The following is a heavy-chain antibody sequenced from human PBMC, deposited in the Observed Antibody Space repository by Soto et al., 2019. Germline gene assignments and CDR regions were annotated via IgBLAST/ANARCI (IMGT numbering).Heavy chain of an antibody. CDR2: INHSGST. CDR3: ARDKITGLCDY. Sequence: QVQLQQWGAGLLKPSETLSLTCAVYGGSFSGYDWTWIRQPPGTGLEWIGEINHSGSTNYNPSLTSRVTISVDTSKNQFSLQLPSVTAADTAVYYCARDKITGLCDYWGQGTLVTVSS. J-gene: IGHJ4*02. D-gene: IGHD2-8*02. V-gene: IGHV4-34*01. CDR1: GGSFSGYD.